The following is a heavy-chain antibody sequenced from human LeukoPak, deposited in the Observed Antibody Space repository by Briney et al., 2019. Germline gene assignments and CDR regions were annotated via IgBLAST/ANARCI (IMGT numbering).Heavy chain of an antibody. Sequence: SETLSLTCTVSGGSISSYYWSWIRQPAGKGLEWIGRIYTSGSTNYNPSLKSRVTMSVDTSKNQFSLKLSSVTAADTAVYYCARSLWVTRPHPYYYYGMDVWGQGTMVTVSS. D-gene: IGHD3-16*01. CDR1: GGSISSYY. J-gene: IGHJ6*02. CDR3: ARSLWVTRPHPYYYYGMDV. V-gene: IGHV4-4*07. CDR2: IYTSGST.